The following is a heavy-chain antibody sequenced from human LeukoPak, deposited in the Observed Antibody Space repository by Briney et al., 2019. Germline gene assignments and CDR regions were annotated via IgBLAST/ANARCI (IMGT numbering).Heavy chain of an antibody. D-gene: IGHD3-22*01. Sequence: GEPLQTSFQCSGSGFITYWIAWARPMPAKGVAWRGSIYPGNSDTRYSPTFQGQVTISADKSITTAYLQWSSLKASDTAMYYCARTHNDGSSYVEGFDIWGQGTMVTVSS. CDR1: GSGFITYW. CDR3: ARTHNDGSSYVEGFDI. CDR2: IYPGNSDT. J-gene: IGHJ3*02. V-gene: IGHV5-51*01.